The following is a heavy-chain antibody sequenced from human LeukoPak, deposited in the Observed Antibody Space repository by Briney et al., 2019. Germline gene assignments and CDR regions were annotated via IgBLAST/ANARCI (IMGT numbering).Heavy chain of an antibody. J-gene: IGHJ4*02. CDR1: GGSINSSNYH. V-gene: IGHV4-39*01. CDR2: FYYSGST. Sequence: SETLSLTCSVSGGSINSSNYHWGWIRQPPGKGLEWFRTFYYSGSTYYNPSLKSRFTISVDTSKNQFYLKLSTVTAADTAVYYCASDRSIRWYYFWGQGTMVTVSS. D-gene: IGHD6-13*01. CDR3: ASDRSIRWYYF.